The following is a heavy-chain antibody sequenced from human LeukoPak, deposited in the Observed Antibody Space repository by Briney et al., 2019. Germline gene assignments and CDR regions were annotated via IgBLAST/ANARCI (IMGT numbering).Heavy chain of an antibody. J-gene: IGHJ4*02. CDR1: QFKFENYG. Sequence: GGSLRLSCATSQFKFENYGMTWVRQAPGKGLEWVSSITGSGGGTQYADSVQGRFTISRDNSKNTLYLQMNSLRAEDTALYYCATRRGYYFDYWGQGTLVTVSS. V-gene: IGHV3-23*01. CDR2: ITGSGGGT. D-gene: IGHD5-12*01. CDR3: ATRRGYYFDY.